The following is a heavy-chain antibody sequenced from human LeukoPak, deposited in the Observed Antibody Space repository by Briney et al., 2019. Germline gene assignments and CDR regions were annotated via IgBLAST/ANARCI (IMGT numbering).Heavy chain of an antibody. D-gene: IGHD1-26*01. CDR2: IWSGGTDK. CDR1: GFTFSNYG. CDR3: GKRLTSWELEY. Sequence: PGRSLRLSCAASGFTFSNYGMHWVRQAPGKGLEWVAVIWSGGTDKYYADSVKGRFTVSRDNSKNTLYLQMNGLRAEDTAVYYCGKRLTSWELEYWGQGTLVTVSS. J-gene: IGHJ4*02. V-gene: IGHV3-30*18.